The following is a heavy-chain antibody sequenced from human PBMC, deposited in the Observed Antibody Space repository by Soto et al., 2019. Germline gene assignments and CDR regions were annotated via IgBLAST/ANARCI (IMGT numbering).Heavy chain of an antibody. CDR2: IYWDDDK. CDR1: GFSLSTSGVG. D-gene: IGHD4-17*01. J-gene: IGHJ5*02. Sequence: QITLKESGPTLVKPTQTLTLTCTFSGFSLSTSGVGVGWIRQPPGKALEWLALIYWDDDKRYSPSLKSRLTITKDTSKNQVVLTMTNMDPVDTATYYCAHRHGDYGLVRTSYWFDPWGQGTLVTVSS. CDR3: AHRHGDYGLVRTSYWFDP. V-gene: IGHV2-5*02.